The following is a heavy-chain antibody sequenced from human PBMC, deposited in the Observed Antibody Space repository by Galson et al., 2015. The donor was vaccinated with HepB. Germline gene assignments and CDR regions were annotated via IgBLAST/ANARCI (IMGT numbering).Heavy chain of an antibody. V-gene: IGHV1-69*02. Sequence: PVKVSCKASGGTFSSYTISWVRQAPGQGLEWMGRIIPILGIANYAQKFQGRVTITADKSTSTAYMELSSLRSEDTAVYFCARYYDSSGYTTSPAFAIWGQGTMVTVSS. D-gene: IGHD3-22*01. J-gene: IGHJ3*02. CDR1: GGTFSSYT. CDR3: ARYYDSSGYTTSPAFAI. CDR2: IIPILGIA.